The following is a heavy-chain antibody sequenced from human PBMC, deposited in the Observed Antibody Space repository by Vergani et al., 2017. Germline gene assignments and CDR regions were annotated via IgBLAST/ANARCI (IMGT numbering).Heavy chain of an antibody. V-gene: IGHV4-61*02. D-gene: IGHD3-10*01. J-gene: IGHJ4*02. CDR2: IYTSGST. CDR3: AREVYMSYFDY. CDR1: GGSISSGSYY. Sequence: QVQLQESGPGLVKPSQTLSLTCTVSGGSISSGSYYWSWIRQPAGKGLEGIGRIYTSGSTNYNPSLKSRVTISVDTSKNQFSLKLSSVTAAETAVYYCAREVYMSYFDYWGQGTLVTVSS.